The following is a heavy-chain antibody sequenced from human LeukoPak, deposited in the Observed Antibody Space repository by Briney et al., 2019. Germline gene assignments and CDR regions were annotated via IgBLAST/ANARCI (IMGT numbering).Heavy chain of an antibody. CDR2: IYTSGST. J-gene: IGHJ6*03. V-gene: IGHV4-4*09. CDR1: GGSISSYY. D-gene: IGHD1-1*01. CDR3: ARGTTHGSGFYYYYYMDV. Sequence: SETLSLTCTVSGGSISSYYWSWIRQPPGKGLEWIGYIYTSGSTNYNPSLKSRVTISVDTSKNQFSLKLSSVTAADTAVYYCARGTTHGSGFYYYYYMDVWGKGTTVTVSS.